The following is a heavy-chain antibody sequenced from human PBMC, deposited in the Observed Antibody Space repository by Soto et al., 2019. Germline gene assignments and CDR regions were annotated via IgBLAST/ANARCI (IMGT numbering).Heavy chain of an antibody. J-gene: IGHJ4*02. D-gene: IGHD6-13*01. CDR3: ARDHGSSWYFDY. Sequence: QVQLVETGEGVVQPGRSLRLSCAASGFTFISYDMHWVRQAPGQGLEWVAVISYDGSNKYYADSVKGRFTISRDNSKNSLYLQMNSLRAEDTAVYYCARDHGSSWYFDYWGQGTLVTVSS. V-gene: IGHV3-30-3*01. CDR2: ISYDGSNK. CDR1: GFTFISYD.